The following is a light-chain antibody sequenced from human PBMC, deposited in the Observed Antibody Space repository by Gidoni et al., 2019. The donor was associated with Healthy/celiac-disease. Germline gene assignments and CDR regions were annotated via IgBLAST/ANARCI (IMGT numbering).Light chain of an antibody. CDR3: QQYNNLRRT. CDR2: GAS. Sequence: EIVMTQSPATLSVYPGERATLSCRASQSVSSNLASYQQKPGQAPRLLIYGASSRATSIPARFRGSGSGTASALTISSLQSEEVAVYYCQQYNNLRRTFXXXTKVEIK. J-gene: IGKJ1*01. CDR1: QSVSSN. V-gene: IGKV3-15*01.